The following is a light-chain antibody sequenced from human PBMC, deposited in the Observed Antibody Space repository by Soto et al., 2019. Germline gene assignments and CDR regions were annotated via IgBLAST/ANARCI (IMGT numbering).Light chain of an antibody. CDR3: QKYNSAPRT. J-gene: IGKJ1*01. V-gene: IGKV1-27*01. Sequence: DIQMTQSPSSLSASAGDRVTITCRASQGISNYLAWYQQKPGKVPKLLIYAASTLQSGVTSRFSGSGSGTDFTLTISSLQPEDVATYYCQKYNSAPRTFGQGTKVEIK. CDR1: QGISNY. CDR2: AAS.